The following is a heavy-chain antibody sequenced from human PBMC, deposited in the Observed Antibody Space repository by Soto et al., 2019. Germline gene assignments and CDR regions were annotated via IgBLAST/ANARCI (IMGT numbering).Heavy chain of an antibody. D-gene: IGHD2-2*01. CDR3: ARVVPAAIFSWFDP. V-gene: IGHV3-7*04. J-gene: IGHJ5*02. CDR1: GFTFSSYW. CDR2: IKQDGSEK. Sequence: VGSLRLSCAASGFTFSSYWMSWVRQAPGKGLEWVANIKQDGSEKYYVDSVKGRFTISRDNAKNSLYLQMNSLRAEDTAVYYCARVVPAAIFSWFDPWGQGTLVTVSS.